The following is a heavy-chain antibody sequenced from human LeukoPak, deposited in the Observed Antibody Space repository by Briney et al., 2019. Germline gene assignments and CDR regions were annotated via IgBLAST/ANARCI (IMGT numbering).Heavy chain of an antibody. CDR2: IYYTGST. CDR3: ARGIASSGTYYPFEF. CDR1: GGSPISHY. J-gene: IGHJ4*02. V-gene: IGHV4-59*08. Sequence: SEALSLTCSVSGGSPISHYWSWIRQSPEKGLEWIGYIYYTGSTNYNPSPKSRVTISVDTSKNQFSLKLRSVTAAGTAVFYCARGIASSGTYYPFEFWGQGTLVTVSS. D-gene: IGHD3-10*01.